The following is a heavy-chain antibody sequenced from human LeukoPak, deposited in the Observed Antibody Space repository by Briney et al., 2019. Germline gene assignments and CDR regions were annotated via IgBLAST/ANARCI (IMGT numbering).Heavy chain of an antibody. CDR1: GGSISSSSYY. CDR3: ASQGLPPDY. V-gene: IGHV4-39*01. J-gene: IGHJ4*02. Sequence: PSETLSLTCTVSGGSISSSSYYWGWIRQPPGKGLEWIGSAYYSGSTYYNPSLKSRVTISVDTSKNQFSLKLSSVTAADTAVYYCASQGLPPDYWGQGTLVTVSS. D-gene: IGHD5-12*01. CDR2: AYYSGST.